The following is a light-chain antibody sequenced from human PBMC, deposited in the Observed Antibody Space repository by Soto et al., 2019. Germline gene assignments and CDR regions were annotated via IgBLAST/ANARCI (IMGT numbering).Light chain of an antibody. CDR3: ATWDDSLGGRV. J-gene: IGLJ3*02. V-gene: IGLV1-47*01. Sequence: QSVLTQPPSVSGTPGQTVTISCSGSSSNIGSNHIYWYQQLPGTAPQLLIYKTDQRPSGLRDRFSASKSGTSASLAISGLRSEDEADYYCATWDDSLGGRVFGGGTKLTVL. CDR1: SSNIGSNH. CDR2: KTD.